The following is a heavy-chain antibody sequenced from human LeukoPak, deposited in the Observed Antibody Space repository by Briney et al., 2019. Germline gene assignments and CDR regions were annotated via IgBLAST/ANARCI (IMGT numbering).Heavy chain of an antibody. Sequence: PSETLSLTGAVYGGSCSGYYWSWIRQPPGKGLEWIGEINHSGSTNYNPSLKSRVTISVDTSKNQFSLKLSSVTAADTAVYYCARRGGQRSYSFDYWGQGTLVTVSS. CDR3: ARRGGQRSYSFDY. V-gene: IGHV4-34*01. CDR2: INHSGST. J-gene: IGHJ4*02. CDR1: GGSCSGYY. D-gene: IGHD1-26*01.